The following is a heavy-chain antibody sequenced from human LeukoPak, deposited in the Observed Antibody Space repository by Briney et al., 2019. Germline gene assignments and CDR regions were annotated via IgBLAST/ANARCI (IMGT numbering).Heavy chain of an antibody. CDR1: GYTLTELS. CDR3: ATTPPQYYYDSSGFPWLDP. V-gene: IGHV1-24*01. CDR2: FDPEDGET. Sequence: ASVKVSCKVSGYTLTELSMHWVRQAPGKGLEWMGGFDPEDGETIYAQKFQGRVTMTEDTSTDTAYMELSSLRSEDTAVYYCATTPPQYYYDSSGFPWLDPWGQGTLVTVSS. J-gene: IGHJ5*02. D-gene: IGHD3-22*01.